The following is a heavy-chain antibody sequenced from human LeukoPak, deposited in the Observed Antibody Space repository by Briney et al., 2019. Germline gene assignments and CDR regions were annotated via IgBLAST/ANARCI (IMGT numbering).Heavy chain of an antibody. CDR1: GYTFTSYG. CDR2: ISAYNGNT. Sequence: GASVKVSCKASGYTFTSYGISWVRQAPGQGLEWMGWISAYNGNTNYAQKLQGRVTMTTDTSTSTAYRELRSLRSDDTAVYYCARDEGSSGSLPDHWGQGTLVTVSS. D-gene: IGHD3-22*01. CDR3: ARDEGSSGSLPDH. V-gene: IGHV1-18*01. J-gene: IGHJ4*02.